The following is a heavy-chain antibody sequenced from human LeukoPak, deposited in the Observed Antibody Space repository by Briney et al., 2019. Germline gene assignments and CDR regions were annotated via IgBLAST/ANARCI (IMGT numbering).Heavy chain of an antibody. CDR1: GGSFSGYY. J-gene: IGHJ4*02. CDR3: ARDTPDSSGYYPLFDY. V-gene: IGHV4-34*01. D-gene: IGHD3-22*01. Sequence: SETLSLTCAVYGGSFSGYYWSWIRQPPGKGLEWIGEINHSGSTNYNPSLKSRVTISVDTSKNQFSLKLSSVTAADTAVYYCARDTPDSSGYYPLFDYWGQGTLVTVSS. CDR2: INHSGST.